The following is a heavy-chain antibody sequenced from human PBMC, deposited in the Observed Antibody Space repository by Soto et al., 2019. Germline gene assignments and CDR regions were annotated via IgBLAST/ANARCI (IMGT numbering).Heavy chain of an antibody. Sequence: GGSLRLSCAASGFTFSSYGMHWVRQAPGKGLEWVAVIWYDVSNKYYADSVKGRFTISRDNSKNTLYLQMNSLRAEDTAVYYCAKPIAVAGERYYYYYYGREVWGQGTTGTVSS. CDR1: GFTFSSYG. V-gene: IGHV3-33*06. J-gene: IGHJ6*02. CDR3: AKPIAVAGERYYYYYYGREV. D-gene: IGHD6-19*01. CDR2: IWYDVSNK.